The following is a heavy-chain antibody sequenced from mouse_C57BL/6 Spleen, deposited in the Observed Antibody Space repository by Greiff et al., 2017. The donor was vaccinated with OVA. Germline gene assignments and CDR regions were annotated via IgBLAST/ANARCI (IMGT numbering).Heavy chain of an antibody. CDR3: TRATMVLEGTMDY. CDR1: GFTFSSYA. Sequence: EVKLVESGEGLVKPGGSLKLSCAASGFTFSSYAMSWVRQTPEKRLEWVAYISSGGDYIYYADTVKGRFTISRDNARNTLYLQMSSLKSEDTAMYYCTRATMVLEGTMDYWGQGTSVTVSS. D-gene: IGHD2-2*01. J-gene: IGHJ4*01. V-gene: IGHV5-9-1*02. CDR2: ISSGGDYI.